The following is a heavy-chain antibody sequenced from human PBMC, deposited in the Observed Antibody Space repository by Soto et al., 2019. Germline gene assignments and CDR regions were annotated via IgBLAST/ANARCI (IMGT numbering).Heavy chain of an antibody. CDR1: GYTFTSYG. D-gene: IGHD5-12*01. Sequence: GASVKVSCKASGYTFTSYGISWVRQAPGQGLEWMGWISAYNGNTNYAQKLQGRVTMTTDTSTSTAYMELRSLRSDDTAIYYCASHRAGIGNSGYDFWGQGTLVTVSS. V-gene: IGHV1-18*01. CDR2: ISAYNGNT. J-gene: IGHJ1*01. CDR3: ASHRAGIGNSGYDF.